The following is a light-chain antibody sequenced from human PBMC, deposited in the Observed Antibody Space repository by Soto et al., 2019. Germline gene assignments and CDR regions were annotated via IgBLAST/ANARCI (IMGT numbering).Light chain of an antibody. J-gene: IGLJ3*02. V-gene: IGLV1-51*01. CDR1: SSSVGHES. CDR3: GTWDTTLNVWV. Sequence: QSALTQPPSVSAAPGQTVTISCSGSSSSVGHESVSWYQSLPGTAPKLLIYDNYKRPSGIPDRFSGSQSGTSATLGITGLETGDEADYYCGTWDTTLNVWVLGGGTKLTVL. CDR2: DNY.